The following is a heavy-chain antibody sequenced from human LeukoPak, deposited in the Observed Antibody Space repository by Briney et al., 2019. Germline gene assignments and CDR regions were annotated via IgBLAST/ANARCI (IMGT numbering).Heavy chain of an antibody. CDR3: ARDTLSSTGAFDI. Sequence: GGSLRLSCAASGFTFSSYSMNWVRQAPGKGLEWVSSISSSSSYIYYADSVKGRFTISRDNAKNSLYLQMNSLRAEDTAVYYCARDTLSSTGAFDIWGQGTMVTVSS. CDR1: GFTFSSYS. D-gene: IGHD2-2*01. CDR2: ISSSSSYI. V-gene: IGHV3-21*01. J-gene: IGHJ3*02.